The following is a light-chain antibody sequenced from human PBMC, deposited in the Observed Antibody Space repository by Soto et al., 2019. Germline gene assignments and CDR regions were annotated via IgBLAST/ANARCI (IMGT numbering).Light chain of an antibody. CDR2: GAS. Sequence: EIVLAQSPAALSLSAVERSTLSCMASQTVSNKVAWYQQKPGQAPRLLILGASTRATGVPARFSGSGSGTEFTLSISSLQSEDFAVYYCKQYKEWPPFTFGQGTRLEIK. CDR3: KQYKEWPPFT. J-gene: IGKJ5*01. V-gene: IGKV3-15*01. CDR1: QTVSNK.